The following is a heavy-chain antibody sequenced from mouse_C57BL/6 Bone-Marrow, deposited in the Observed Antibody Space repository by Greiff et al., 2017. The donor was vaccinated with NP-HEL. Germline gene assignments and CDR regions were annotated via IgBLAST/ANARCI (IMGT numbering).Heavy chain of an antibody. CDR2: IYPGDGDT. CDR1: GYAFSSSW. D-gene: IGHD2-5*01. Sequence: VQLQQSGPELVKPGASVKISCKASGYAFSSSWMNWVKQRPGKGLEWIGRIYPGDGDTNYNGKFKGKATLTADKSSSTAYMQLISLTSEDSAVYFCARSSYYSNYVGTYWGQGTLVTVSA. CDR3: ARSSYYSNYVGTY. V-gene: IGHV1-82*01. J-gene: IGHJ3*01.